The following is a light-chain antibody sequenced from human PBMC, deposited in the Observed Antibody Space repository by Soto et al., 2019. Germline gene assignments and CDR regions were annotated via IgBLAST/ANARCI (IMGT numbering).Light chain of an antibody. J-gene: IGKJ4*01. V-gene: IGKV1-39*01. CDR3: QQSYSTPLT. CDR1: QNINSY. CDR2: EAS. Sequence: DLQMTQSPSSLSASVGDRVTITCRASQNINSYLNWCQQKLGEAPKLLIYEASSLQSGVPSRFSGSGSGADFTLTISSLQPEDFATYYCQQSYSTPLTFGGGTKVEI.